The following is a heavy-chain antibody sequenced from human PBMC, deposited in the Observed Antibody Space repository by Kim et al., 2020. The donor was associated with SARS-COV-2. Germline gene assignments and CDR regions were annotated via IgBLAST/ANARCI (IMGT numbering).Heavy chain of an antibody. CDR3: AKGSGGSGYSASYY. Sequence: GGSLRLSCAASGFTFNSYGMHWVRQAPGKGLEWVAFIWYDGSNKYYADSVKGRFTISRDNSKNTLYLQMNSLRAEDTAVYFCAKGSGGSGYSASYYWGQGTLVTGSA. CDR1: GFTFNSYG. V-gene: IGHV3-30*02. CDR2: IWYDGSNK. D-gene: IGHD3-22*01. J-gene: IGHJ4*02.